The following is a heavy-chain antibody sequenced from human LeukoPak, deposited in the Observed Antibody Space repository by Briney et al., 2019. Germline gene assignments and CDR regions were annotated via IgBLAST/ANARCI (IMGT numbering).Heavy chain of an antibody. Sequence: GGSLRLSCAASGFTFSSYDMHWVRQATGKGLEWVSAIGTAGDTYYPGSVKGRFTISRENAKNSLYLQMNSLRAGDTAVYYCAVAAAGMDAFDYWGQGTLVTVSS. D-gene: IGHD6-13*01. V-gene: IGHV3-13*01. CDR3: AVAAAGMDAFDY. CDR2: IGTAGDT. CDR1: GFTFSSYD. J-gene: IGHJ4*02.